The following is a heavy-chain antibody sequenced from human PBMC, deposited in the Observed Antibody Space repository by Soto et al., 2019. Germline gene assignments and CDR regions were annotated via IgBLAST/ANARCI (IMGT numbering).Heavy chain of an antibody. D-gene: IGHD3-22*01. Sequence: QVQLVESGGGVVQPGRSLRLSCAASGFTFSSYAMHWVRQAPGKGLEWVAVISYDGSNKYYADSVKGRFTISRDNSKKPLYLQMNSLRAEDTAVDYCARDATYYYDSSGYYGGDYWGQGTLVTVSS. CDR1: GFTFSSYA. V-gene: IGHV3-30*14. CDR3: ARDATYYYDSSGYYGGDY. CDR2: ISYDGSNK. J-gene: IGHJ4*02.